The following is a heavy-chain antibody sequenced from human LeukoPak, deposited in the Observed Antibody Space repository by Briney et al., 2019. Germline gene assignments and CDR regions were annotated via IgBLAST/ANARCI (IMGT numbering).Heavy chain of an antibody. Sequence: ETLSLTCTVSGGSISTYYWTWIRQPPGKGLEWIGYIYYSGSTNYNPSLKSRVTISVDTSKNQFSLKLSSVTAADTAVYYCARHVFGSYFDYWGQGTLVTVSS. D-gene: IGHD3-3*01. CDR2: IYYSGST. J-gene: IGHJ4*02. CDR3: ARHVFGSYFDY. CDR1: GGSISTYY. V-gene: IGHV4-59*08.